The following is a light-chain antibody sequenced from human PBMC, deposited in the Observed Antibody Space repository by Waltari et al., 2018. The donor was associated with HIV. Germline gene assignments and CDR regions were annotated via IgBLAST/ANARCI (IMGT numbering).Light chain of an antibody. CDR1: QSVFDPSDTKTH. CDR2: SAS. Sequence: DFVLTQSPDSLAVSLGERATIDCKSSQSVFDPSDTKTHLAWYQQKPGQPPKLLIYSASTREAGVPDRFSGSVSETDFTLTISSLQAEDVAVYYCQQYFTTPLYTFGQGTKVEIK. V-gene: IGKV4-1*01. CDR3: QQYFTTPLYT. J-gene: IGKJ2*01.